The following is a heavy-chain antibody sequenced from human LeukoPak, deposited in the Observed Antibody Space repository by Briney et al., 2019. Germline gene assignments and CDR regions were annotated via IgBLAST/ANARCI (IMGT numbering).Heavy chain of an antibody. CDR2: ILTGGST. CDR3: ASLHLGAFDY. Sequence: SQALSLTCTVSGGSTNNGNHFWTWIRQPAGKGLEWIGRILTGGSTNYNPSLESRLTMSIDTSKNQFSLKLNSVTAADTAVYYCASLHLGAFDYWGQGTLVTVSS. CDR1: GGSTNNGNHF. V-gene: IGHV4-61*02. J-gene: IGHJ4*02. D-gene: IGHD1-26*01.